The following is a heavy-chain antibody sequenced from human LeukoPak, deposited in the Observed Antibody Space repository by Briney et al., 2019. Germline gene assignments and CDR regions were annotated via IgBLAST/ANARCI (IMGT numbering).Heavy chain of an antibody. CDR2: INHSGST. J-gene: IGHJ6*02. CDR1: GGSFSGYY. V-gene: IGHV4-34*01. CDR3: ARGRGDPYYYYYGMDV. Sequence: SETLSLTCAVYGGSFSGYYWSWIRQPPGKGREWIGEINHSGSTNYNPSLKSRVTISVDTSKNQFSLKLSSVTAADTAVYYCARGRGDPYYYYYGMDVWGQGTTVTASS. D-gene: IGHD3-16*01.